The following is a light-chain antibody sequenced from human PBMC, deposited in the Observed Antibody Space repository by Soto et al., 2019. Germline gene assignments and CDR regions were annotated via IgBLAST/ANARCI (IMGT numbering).Light chain of an antibody. CDR1: SSDVGGYKY. CDR3: SSYTSSSPCV. J-gene: IGLJ1*01. V-gene: IGLV2-14*01. CDR2: EVS. Sequence: QSVLTQPASVSGSPGQSITISCTGTSSDVGGYKYVSWYQQHPGKAPKLMIYEVSNRPSGVSNRFSGSKSGNTASLTISGLQAEDEADYYRSSYTSSSPCVFGTGTKLTVL.